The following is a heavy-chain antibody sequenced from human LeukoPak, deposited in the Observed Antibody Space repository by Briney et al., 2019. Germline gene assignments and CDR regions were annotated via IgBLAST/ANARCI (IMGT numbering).Heavy chain of an antibody. J-gene: IGHJ4*02. D-gene: IGHD3-10*01. CDR2: ISSSSSTI. CDR1: GFTFSSYE. Sequence: GGSLRLSCAASGFTFSSYEMNWVRQAPGKGLEWVSYISSSSSTIYYADSVKGRFTISRDNAKNSLYLQMNSLRAEDTAVYYCARDPITYYYGSGSPGYFDYWGQGTLVTVSS. V-gene: IGHV3-48*01. CDR3: ARDPITYYYGSGSPGYFDY.